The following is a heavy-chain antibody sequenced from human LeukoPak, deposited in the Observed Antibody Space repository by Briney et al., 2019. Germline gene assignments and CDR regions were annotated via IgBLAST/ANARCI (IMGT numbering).Heavy chain of an antibody. CDR2: MYYSGST. Sequence: SETLSLTCTVSAGSISSSNYYWGWIRQPPGKGLEWIGSMYYSGSTYYNPSLKSRVTISVDTSKNQFSLKLSSVTAADTAVYYCARRPGMDVWGQGTTVTVSS. J-gene: IGHJ6*02. CDR1: AGSISSSNYY. V-gene: IGHV4-39*01. CDR3: ARRPGMDV.